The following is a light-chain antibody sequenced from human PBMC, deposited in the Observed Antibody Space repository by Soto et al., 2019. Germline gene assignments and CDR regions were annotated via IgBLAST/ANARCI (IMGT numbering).Light chain of an antibody. Sequence: DIQMTQSPSSLSASVGDRVTITCRASQSISSYLNWYQQKPGKAPKLLIYAASSLQSGVPSRFSGSGSGTDFTPTISSLQPEDFATYYCQQSSSTPPTFGQGTKLEIK. V-gene: IGKV1-39*01. CDR3: QQSSSTPPT. J-gene: IGKJ2*01. CDR2: AAS. CDR1: QSISSY.